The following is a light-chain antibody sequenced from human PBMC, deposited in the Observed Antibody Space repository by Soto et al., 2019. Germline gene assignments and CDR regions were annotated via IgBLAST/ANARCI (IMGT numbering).Light chain of an antibody. J-gene: IGLJ3*02. CDR2: EVS. CDR1: SCDIGAYNY. CDR3: SSYAGSNDRWV. V-gene: IGLV2-8*01. Sequence: QSALTQPPSASGSPGQSVTISCTGTSCDIGAYNYVSWYQQHPGKAPKLMIHEVSKRPSGVPDRFSGSKSGNTASLTVSGLQAEDEADYYCSSYAGSNDRWVFGGGTKLTVL.